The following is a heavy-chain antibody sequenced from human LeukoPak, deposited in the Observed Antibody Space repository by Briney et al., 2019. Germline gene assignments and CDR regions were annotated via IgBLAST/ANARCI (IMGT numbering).Heavy chain of an antibody. Sequence: GGSLRLSCAASGFTFSSYGMRWVRQAPGKGLEWVADIWYDGSNKYYEDSVKGRFTISRDNSKNTLYLQLNSLRAEDTAVYYCARGLARLVAAPIDYCGQGTLVTVSS. CDR2: IWYDGSNK. V-gene: IGHV3-33*01. J-gene: IGHJ4*02. CDR3: ARGLARLVAAPIDY. CDR1: GFTFSSYG. D-gene: IGHD2-15*01.